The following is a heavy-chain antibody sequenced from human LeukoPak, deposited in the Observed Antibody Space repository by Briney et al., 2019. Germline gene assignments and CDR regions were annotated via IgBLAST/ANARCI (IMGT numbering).Heavy chain of an antibody. J-gene: IGHJ4*02. V-gene: IGHV4-59*11. CDR1: GDSITKHY. D-gene: IGHD6-25*01. CDR3: VRTARLLDY. CDR2: IYYSGIT. Sequence: SETLSLTCSVSGDSITKHYWRWLRQPPGKGLEWIGYIYYSGITNYNPSLKSRVTISLDTSKNQISLKLSSVTAADTAVYYCVRTARLLDYWGQGALVIVSS.